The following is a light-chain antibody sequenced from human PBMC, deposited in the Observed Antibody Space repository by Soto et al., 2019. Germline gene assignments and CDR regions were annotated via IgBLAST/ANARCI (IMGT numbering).Light chain of an antibody. J-gene: IGLJ1*01. V-gene: IGLV1-51*01. CDR1: SSNFGNND. Sequence: QSVLTQPPSVSAAPGQKVTISCSGSSSNFGNNDVSWYQQLPGTAPKLLIYDNNKRPSGIPDRFSGSKSGTSATLGITGLQTGDEADYYCGTWDSSLSTYVFGTGTKVT. CDR2: DNN. CDR3: GTWDSSLSTYV.